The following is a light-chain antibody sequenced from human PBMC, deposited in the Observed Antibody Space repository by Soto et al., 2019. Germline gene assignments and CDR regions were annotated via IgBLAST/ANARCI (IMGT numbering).Light chain of an antibody. CDR1: QSVSNNY. Sequence: ENVLTQSPGTLSLSPGDRASLSCRASQSVSNNYVAWHQQRPGQAPRLLIFGASNGATGVPDRFTGSASGTDFTLTISRLQPEDFALYFCQQYASSPLTFGGGTKVDIK. CDR2: GAS. CDR3: QQYASSPLT. J-gene: IGKJ4*01. V-gene: IGKV3-20*01.